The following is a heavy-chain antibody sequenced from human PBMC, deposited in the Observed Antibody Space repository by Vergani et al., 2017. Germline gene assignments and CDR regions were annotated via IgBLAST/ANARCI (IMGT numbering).Heavy chain of an antibody. V-gene: IGHV4-39*07. CDR1: GGSITSGSFY. CDR2: IFHTGLT. Sequence: QVQLHESGPGLVKPSQTLSLTCTVSGGSITSGSFYWGWFRQPPGKGLEWIGNIFHTGLTYRNPSLRSRVAISVDTSRNQFSLKLRSVTAADTAAYFCARGGLPDAFDIWGQGTLVTVSS. D-gene: IGHD3-10*01. CDR3: ARGGLPDAFDI. J-gene: IGHJ3*02.